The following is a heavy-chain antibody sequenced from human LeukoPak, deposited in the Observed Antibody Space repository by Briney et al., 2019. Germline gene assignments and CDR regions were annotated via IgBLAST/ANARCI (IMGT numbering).Heavy chain of an antibody. D-gene: IGHD6-19*01. V-gene: IGHV4-59*01. CDR3: ARLIAVTVKVDYFDS. Sequence: SETLSLTCTVSSGSINSYHWSWIRQTPDQGLEGIGYIFYKGTTNYNPSLKSRVTISLDTSKNQFSLKLTSVTAADTAVYYCARLIAVTVKVDYFDSWGLGTLVTVSS. J-gene: IGHJ4*02. CDR2: IFYKGTT. CDR1: SGSINSYH.